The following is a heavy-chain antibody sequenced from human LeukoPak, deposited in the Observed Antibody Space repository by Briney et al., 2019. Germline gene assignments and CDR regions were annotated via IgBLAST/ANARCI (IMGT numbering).Heavy chain of an antibody. CDR2: ISWDEDK. J-gene: IGHJ4*02. D-gene: IGHD3-9*01. Sequence: SGPTLVKPTQTLTLTCTVSGFSFSTSGVGVGWIREPAGKALEGLAVISWDEDKRYRPSLKSRLTITKATSKNQMVLTMANIDPVDTATDYYARSQYYDILTGSRGTFDYWGQGILVTVSS. CDR3: ARSQYYDILTGSRGTFDY. V-gene: IGHV2-5*02. CDR1: GFSFSTSGVG.